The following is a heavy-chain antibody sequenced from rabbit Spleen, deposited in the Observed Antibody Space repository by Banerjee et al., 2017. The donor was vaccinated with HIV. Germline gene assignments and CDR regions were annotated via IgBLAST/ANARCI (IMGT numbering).Heavy chain of an antibody. CDR1: GFSFSSDYY. D-gene: IGHD8-1*01. CDR3: ARDTGTSFSTYGMDL. V-gene: IGHV1S40*01. Sequence: QSLEESGGDLVKPGASLTLTCTASGFSFSSDYYMCWVRQAPGKGLEWIACIYAGSSGTTYSATWAKGRFTISKTSSTTVTLQMTSLTAADTATCFCARDTGTSFSTYGMDLWGQGTLVTVS. CDR2: IYAGSSGTT. J-gene: IGHJ3*01.